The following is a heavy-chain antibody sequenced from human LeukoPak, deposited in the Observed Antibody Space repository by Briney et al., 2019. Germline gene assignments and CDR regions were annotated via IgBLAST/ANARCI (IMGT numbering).Heavy chain of an antibody. D-gene: IGHD1-26*01. CDR2: ITYSGST. CDR1: GGSISSSSYY. CDR3: ARAREGATPLRAFDF. V-gene: IGHV4-39*07. Sequence: SETLSLTCAVSGGSISSSSYYWGWIRQPPGKGLEWIGSITYSGSTYYNPSLKSRVTISVDTSKKQFSLKLTSVTAADTAVYYCARAREGATPLRAFDFWGQGTMVTVST. J-gene: IGHJ3*01.